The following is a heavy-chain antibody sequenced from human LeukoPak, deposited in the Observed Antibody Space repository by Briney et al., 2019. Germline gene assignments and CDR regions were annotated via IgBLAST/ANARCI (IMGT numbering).Heavy chain of an antibody. Sequence: ASVKVSCKASGYTFTGYYMHWVRQAPGQGLEWMGWINPNSGGTNYAQKFQGRVTMTRDTSISTAYMELSRLRSDDTAVYYCAARGDIVVVPAANDAFDIWGQGTMVTVSS. CDR2: INPNSGGT. CDR1: GYTFTGYY. V-gene: IGHV1-2*02. J-gene: IGHJ3*02. D-gene: IGHD2-2*01. CDR3: AARGDIVVVPAANDAFDI.